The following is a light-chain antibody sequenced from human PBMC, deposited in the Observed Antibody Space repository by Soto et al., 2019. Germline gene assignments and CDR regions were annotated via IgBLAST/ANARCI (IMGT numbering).Light chain of an antibody. CDR3: QSYDSSHYV. V-gene: IGLV1-40*01. J-gene: IGLJ1*01. Sequence: QSVLTQPPSVSGAPGQRVTISCTGSSSNIGAGSDVHWYQQLPGTAPKLLIYGNSNRPSGVPDRFSGSKSGTSASLAITGLQAEDEADYYCQSYDSSHYVFGTGTKLTVL. CDR2: GNS. CDR1: SSNIGAGSD.